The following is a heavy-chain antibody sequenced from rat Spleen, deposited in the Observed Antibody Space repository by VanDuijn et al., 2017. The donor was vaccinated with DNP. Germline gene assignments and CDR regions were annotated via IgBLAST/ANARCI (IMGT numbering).Heavy chain of an antibody. CDR2: ITSSGGTT. D-gene: IGHD4-3*01. CDR3: TRSYNSGYDY. J-gene: IGHJ2*01. CDR1: GFTFNNYW. V-gene: IGHV5-31*01. Sequence: EVQLVESGGDLVQPGGSLKLSCVASGFTFNNYWMTWIRQVPGKGLEWVASITSSGGTTYYSDSVKGRYTISRDNAKNTLYLQMNSLQTEDTAIYFCTRSYNSGYDYWGQGVMVTVSS.